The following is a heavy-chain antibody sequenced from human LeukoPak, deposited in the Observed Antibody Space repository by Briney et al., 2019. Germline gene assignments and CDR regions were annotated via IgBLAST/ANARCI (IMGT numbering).Heavy chain of an antibody. CDR1: GYTFASYG. J-gene: IGHJ6*04. CDR2: ISAYNGNT. D-gene: IGHD3-22*01. CDR3: ARDLNTYYYDSSGGYGMDV. Sequence: ASVKVSCKASGYTFASYGISWVRQAPGQGLEWMGWISAYNGNTNYAQKLQGRVTMTTDTSTSTAYMELRSLRSDDTAVYYCARDLNTYYYDSSGGYGMDVWGKGTTVAVSS. V-gene: IGHV1-18*01.